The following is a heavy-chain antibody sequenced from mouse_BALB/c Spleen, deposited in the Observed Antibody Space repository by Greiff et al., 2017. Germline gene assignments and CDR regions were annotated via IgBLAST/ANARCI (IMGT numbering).Heavy chain of an antibody. CDR2: INPGSGGT. CDR1: GYAFTNYL. CDR3: ARGDYGYPWFAY. Sequence: QVQLQQSGAELVRPGTSVKVSCKASGYAFTNYLIEWVKQRPGQGLEWIGVINPGSGGTNYNEKFKGKATLTADKSSSTAYMQLSSLTSEDTAVYFCARGDYGYPWFAYWGQGTLVTVSA. V-gene: IGHV1-54*01. J-gene: IGHJ3*01. D-gene: IGHD2-2*01.